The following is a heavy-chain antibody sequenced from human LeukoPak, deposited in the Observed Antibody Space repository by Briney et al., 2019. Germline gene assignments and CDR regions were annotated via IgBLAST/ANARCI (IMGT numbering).Heavy chain of an antibody. D-gene: IGHD3-9*01. J-gene: IGHJ3*02. CDR1: GDSINNYY. Sequence: SETLSLTCTVSGDSINNYYWNWIRQPSGKGLEWIGYSYYSGSTKYNPSFTSRVTISIDTSKKHFSLKLNSVTAADTAVYYCARRRVLTGSSRGDAFDIWGQGTVVTVSS. V-gene: IGHV4-59*08. CDR3: ARRRVLTGSSRGDAFDI. CDR2: SYYSGST.